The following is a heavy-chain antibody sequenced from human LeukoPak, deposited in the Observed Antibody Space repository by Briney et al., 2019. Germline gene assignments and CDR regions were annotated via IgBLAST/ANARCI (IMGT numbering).Heavy chain of an antibody. CDR3: ATSGGFVLPNAITGNWYMDV. V-gene: IGHV3-21*01. D-gene: IGHD2-2*01. J-gene: IGHJ6*03. CDR2: ITSAGGYT. Sequence: GGSLRLSCGASGFTFSDYSMNWVRQAPGKGLAWVASITSAGGYTYYADTVKGRFTISRDNAQNSLFLQMNSLRAEDTAVYFCATSGGFVLPNAITGNWYMDVWGRGTSVTVSS. CDR1: GFTFSDYS.